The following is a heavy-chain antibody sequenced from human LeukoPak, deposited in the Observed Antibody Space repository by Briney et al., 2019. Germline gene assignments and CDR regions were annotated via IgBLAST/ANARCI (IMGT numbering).Heavy chain of an antibody. CDR1: GFTFSSYA. Sequence: PGGSLRLSCAASGFTFSSYAVSWVRQAPGKGLEWVSAISNGGSTYYVDSVKGRFTISRDNSKTTVYLQMNSLRAEDTAVYYCTAPYCSSTSCYNLFYYMDVWGKGTTVTVSS. CDR3: TAPYCSSTSCYNLFYYMDV. V-gene: IGHV3-23*01. D-gene: IGHD2-2*02. J-gene: IGHJ6*03. CDR2: ISNGGST.